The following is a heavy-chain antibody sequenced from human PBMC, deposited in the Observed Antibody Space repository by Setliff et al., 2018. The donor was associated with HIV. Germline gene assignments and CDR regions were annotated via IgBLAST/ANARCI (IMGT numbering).Heavy chain of an antibody. CDR3: ARDHMSSYDFWNGYYYYFDY. Sequence: ASVKVSCKASGYTFISYAMHWVRQAPRQGLEWMGWINADNGNTEYSQKFQGRVTITRDTSANIVYMELSSLRSEDTAVYYCARDHMSSYDFWNGYYYYFDYWGQGTLVTVSS. CDR1: GYTFISYA. D-gene: IGHD3-3*01. V-gene: IGHV1-3*01. J-gene: IGHJ4*02. CDR2: INADNGNT.